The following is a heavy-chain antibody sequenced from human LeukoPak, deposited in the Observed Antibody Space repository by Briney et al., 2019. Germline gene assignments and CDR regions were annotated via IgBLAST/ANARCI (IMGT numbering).Heavy chain of an antibody. D-gene: IGHD6-19*01. CDR3: ARVGSSGWYYYYYYMDV. CDR1: GYTFTSYD. Sequence: ASVKVSCKASGYTFTSYDINWVRQATGQGLGWMGWMNPNSGNTGYAQKFQGRVTMTRNTSISTAYMELSSLRSEDTAVYYCARVGSSGWYYYYYYMDVWGKGTTVTVSS. CDR2: MNPNSGNT. J-gene: IGHJ6*03. V-gene: IGHV1-8*01.